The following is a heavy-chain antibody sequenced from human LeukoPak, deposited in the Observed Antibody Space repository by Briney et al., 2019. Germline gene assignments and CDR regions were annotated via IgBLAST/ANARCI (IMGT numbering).Heavy chain of an antibody. CDR2: IYYSGST. Sequence: SETLSLTCTVSGGSISSYYWSWIRQPPGKGLEWIGYIYYSGSTNYNPSLKSRVTISEDTSKNQFSLKPSSVTAADTAVYYCARVFSSSWSDDYYFDYWGQGTLVTVSS. D-gene: IGHD6-13*01. CDR3: ARVFSSSWSDDYYFDY. CDR1: GGSISSYY. J-gene: IGHJ4*02. V-gene: IGHV4-59*01.